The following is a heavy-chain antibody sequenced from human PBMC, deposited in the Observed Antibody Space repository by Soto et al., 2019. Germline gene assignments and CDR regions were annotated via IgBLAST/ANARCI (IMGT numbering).Heavy chain of an antibody. Sequence: ASVKVSCKASGGTFSSYAISWVRQAPGQGLEWMGGIIPIFGTANYAQKFQGRVTITADESTSTAYMDLSSLRSEDTAVYYCARTDYGGNSVWTPHYYYYGMDVWGQGTTVTVSS. V-gene: IGHV1-69*13. J-gene: IGHJ6*02. CDR1: GGTFSSYA. D-gene: IGHD4-17*01. CDR2: IIPIFGTA. CDR3: ARTDYGGNSVWTPHYYYYGMDV.